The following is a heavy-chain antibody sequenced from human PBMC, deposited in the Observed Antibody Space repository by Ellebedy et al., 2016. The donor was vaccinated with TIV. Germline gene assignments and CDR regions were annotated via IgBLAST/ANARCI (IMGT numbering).Heavy chain of an antibody. V-gene: IGHV3-48*01. J-gene: IGHJ6*02. Sequence: SVKGRFTVSRDNAKNSLYLQMNSLRAEDTAVYYCASYGSGSSVYYYGMDVWGQGTTVTVSS. CDR3: ASYGSGSSVYYYGMDV. D-gene: IGHD3-10*01.